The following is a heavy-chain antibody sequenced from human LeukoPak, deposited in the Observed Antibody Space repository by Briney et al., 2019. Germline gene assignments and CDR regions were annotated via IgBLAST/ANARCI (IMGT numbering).Heavy chain of an antibody. V-gene: IGHV4-4*07. CDR2: ISTSGST. D-gene: IGHD6-6*01. CDR1: GGSITSYF. J-gene: IGHJ5*02. Sequence: SETLSLTCTVSGGSITSYFWSWVRQPAGKALEWIGHISTSGSTDFSPSFKSRVTMSVDSSKNQVSLRLTSVTAADTAVYYCARLSSLANIAARGRTWFDTWGQGSLVTVSS. CDR3: ARLSSLANIAARGRTWFDT.